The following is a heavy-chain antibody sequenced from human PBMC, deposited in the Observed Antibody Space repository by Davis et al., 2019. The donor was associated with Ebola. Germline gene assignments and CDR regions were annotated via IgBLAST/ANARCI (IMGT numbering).Heavy chain of an antibody. D-gene: IGHD5-12*01. CDR1: GYTFTGYY. J-gene: IGHJ4*02. CDR2: INPNSGGT. CDR3: ARGLGIVLSLTATSDFDY. Sequence: GESLKISCKGSGYTFTGYYMHWVRQAPGQGLEWMGRINPNSGGTNYAQKFQGRVTMTRDTSISTAYMELSRLRSDDTAVYYCARGLGIVLSLTATSDFDYWGQGTLVTVSS. V-gene: IGHV1-2*06.